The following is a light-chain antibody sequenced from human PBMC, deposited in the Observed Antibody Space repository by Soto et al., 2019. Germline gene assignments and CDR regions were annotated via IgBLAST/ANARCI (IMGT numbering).Light chain of an antibody. J-gene: IGKJ1*01. V-gene: IGKV3-20*01. Sequence: EFVLTQSPGTLSLSPWERATLSCRASQTVRNNYLAWYQQKPGQAPRLLIYDASSRATGIPDRFSGGGSGTDFTLTISRLEPEDFAVYYCHQYGSSPATFGQGTRWIS. CDR1: QTVRNNY. CDR3: HQYGSSPAT. CDR2: DAS.